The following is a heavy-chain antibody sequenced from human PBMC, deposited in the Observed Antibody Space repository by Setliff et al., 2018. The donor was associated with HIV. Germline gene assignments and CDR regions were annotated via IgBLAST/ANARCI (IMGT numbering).Heavy chain of an antibody. CDR1: GGSVSSGSYY. J-gene: IGHJ4*02. CDR2: INHRGSA. CDR3: ASSSTGYYDILTGYYEGYYFDY. Sequence: SETLSLTCTVSGGSVSSGSYYWSWIRQPPGKGLEWIGEINHRGSANYNPSLKSRVTISVDTAKNQFSLKLSSVTAADTAVYYCASSSTGYYDILTGYYEGYYFDYWGQGTLVTVSS. D-gene: IGHD3-9*01. V-gene: IGHV4-39*07.